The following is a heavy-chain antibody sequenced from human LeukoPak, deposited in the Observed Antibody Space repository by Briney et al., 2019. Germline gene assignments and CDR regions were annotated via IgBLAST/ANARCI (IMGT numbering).Heavy chain of an antibody. CDR3: ARVGATTRGG. CDR1: GYSISSGYY. CDR2: IYHSGST. J-gene: IGHJ4*02. Sequence: SETLSLTCTVSGYSISSGYYWGWIRQPPGKGLEWIGSIYHSGSTYYNPSLKSRVTISVDTSKNQFSLKLSSVTAADTAVYYCARVGATTRGGWGQGTLVTVSS. V-gene: IGHV4-38-2*02. D-gene: IGHD1-26*01.